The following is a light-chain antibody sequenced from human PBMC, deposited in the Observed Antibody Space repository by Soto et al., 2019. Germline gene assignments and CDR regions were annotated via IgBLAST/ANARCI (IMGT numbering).Light chain of an antibody. J-gene: IGLJ2*01. Sequence: QPVLTQSSSASASLGSSVKLTCTLSSGHSSYIIAWHQQQPGKAPRYLMKLEGSGSYNKGSGVPDRFSGSSSGADRYLTISNLQSEDEADYYCETPFGGGTKLTVL. CDR1: SGHSSYI. CDR2: LEGSGSY. CDR3: ETP. V-gene: IGLV4-60*03.